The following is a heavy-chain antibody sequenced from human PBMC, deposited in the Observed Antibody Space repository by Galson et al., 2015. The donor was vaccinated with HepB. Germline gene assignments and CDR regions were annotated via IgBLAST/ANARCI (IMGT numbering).Heavy chain of an antibody. D-gene: IGHD3-22*01. CDR3: ARVGRDSSGFLFPVYYYYGMDV. CDR1: GGSISSYY. Sequence: ETLSLSCTVSGGSISSYYWSWIRQPPGKGLEWIGYIYYRGSTNYNPSLKSRVTISVHTSNNHFSLWRSSVTAADTAVYYWARVGRDSSGFLFPVYYYYGMDVWGQGTTVTVSS. CDR2: IYYRGST. J-gene: IGHJ6*02. V-gene: IGHV4-59*08.